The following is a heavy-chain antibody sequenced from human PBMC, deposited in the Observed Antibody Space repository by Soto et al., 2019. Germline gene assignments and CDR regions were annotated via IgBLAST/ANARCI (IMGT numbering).Heavy chain of an antibody. CDR2: IYPGDSDT. J-gene: IGHJ6*02. D-gene: IGHD4-17*01. Sequence: GESLKISCKGSGYSFTSYWIGWVRQMPGKGLEWMGIIYPGDSDTRYSPSFQGQVTISADKSISTAYLQWSSLKASDTAMYYCARLDYGDWSYYYYGMDVWGQGTTVTVSS. V-gene: IGHV5-51*01. CDR3: ARLDYGDWSYYYYGMDV. CDR1: GYSFTSYW.